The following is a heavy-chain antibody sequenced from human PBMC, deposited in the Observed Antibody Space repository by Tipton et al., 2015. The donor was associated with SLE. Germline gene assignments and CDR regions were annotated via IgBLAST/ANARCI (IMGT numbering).Heavy chain of an antibody. CDR3: AKAGIVAAPYYFDY. CDR2: IYSGGST. V-gene: IGHV3-53*01. J-gene: IGHJ4*02. D-gene: IGHD2-2*01. CDR1: GFTFSNAW. Sequence: SLRLSCAASGFTFSNAWMSWVRQAPGKGLEWVSVIYSGGSTYYADSVKGRFTISRDNSKNTLYLQMNSLRAEDTAVYYCAKAGIVAAPYYFDYWGQGTLVTVSS.